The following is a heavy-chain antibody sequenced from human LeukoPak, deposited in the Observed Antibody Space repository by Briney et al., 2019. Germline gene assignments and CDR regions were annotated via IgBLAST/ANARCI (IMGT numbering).Heavy chain of an antibody. CDR2: ISYDGSNK. CDR3: AREDGSYDAFDI. D-gene: IGHD1-26*01. J-gene: IGHJ3*02. CDR1: GFTFSSYA. Sequence: SGGSLRLSCAASGFTFSSYAMHWVRQAPGKGLEWVAVISYDGSNKYYADSVKGRFTISRDNSKNTLYLQMNSLRAEDTAVYYCAREDGSYDAFDIWGQGTMVTVSS. V-gene: IGHV3-30-3*01.